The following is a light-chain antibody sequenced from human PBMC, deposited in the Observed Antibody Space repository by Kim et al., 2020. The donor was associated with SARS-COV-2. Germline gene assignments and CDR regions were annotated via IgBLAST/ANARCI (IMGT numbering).Light chain of an antibody. J-gene: IGLJ3*02. V-gene: IGLV10-54*01. CDR1: SNNVGNEG. CDR3: SAWDSSLSVWV. Sequence: QAGLTQPPSVSKDLRQTATLTRTGNSNNVGNEGVAWLQQHQGHPPKLLSYRNNNRPSGISERLSASRSGNTASLTITGLQPEDEADYYCSAWDSSLSVWVFGGGTKVTVL. CDR2: RNN.